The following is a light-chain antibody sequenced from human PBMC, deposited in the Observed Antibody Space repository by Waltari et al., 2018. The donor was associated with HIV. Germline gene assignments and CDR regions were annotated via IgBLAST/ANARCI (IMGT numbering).Light chain of an antibody. J-gene: IGKJ4*01. V-gene: IGKV3-11*01. CDR2: DAS. CDR3: QQRYTGLT. Sequence: ETVLTQSPATLSMSPGERATRSCRASQSIRTSLAWYQQKPGQAPRPLIYDASRRATGIPARFSGSGSGTDFTLTISSLEPEDFALYDCQQRYTGLTFGGGTKVE. CDR1: QSIRTS.